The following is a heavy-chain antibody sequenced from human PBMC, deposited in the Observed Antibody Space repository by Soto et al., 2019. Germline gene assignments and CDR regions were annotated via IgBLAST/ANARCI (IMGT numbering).Heavy chain of an antibody. CDR1: GGTFSSYA. V-gene: IGHV1-69*01. Sequence: QVQLVQSGAEVKKPGSSVKVSCKASGGTFSSYAISWVRQAPGQGLEWMGGIIPIFGTANYAQKFQGRVTITANESTSTSYMELSSLRSEDTAVYYCASSFLDDILTGGYGMDVLGQGTTVNVSS. D-gene: IGHD3-9*01. J-gene: IGHJ6*02. CDR2: IIPIFGTA. CDR3: ASSFLDDILTGGYGMDV.